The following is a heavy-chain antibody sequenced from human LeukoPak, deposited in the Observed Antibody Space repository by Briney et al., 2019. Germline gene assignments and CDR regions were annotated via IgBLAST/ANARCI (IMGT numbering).Heavy chain of an antibody. CDR1: GGSISSSNFY. Sequence: PSETLSLTCTVSGGSISSSNFYWGWIRQPPGTGLEWIGSIYYSGSTYYNPSLKSRVTISVDTSKNQFSLKLSSVTAADTAVYYCARQMTTFDYWGQGTLVTVSS. J-gene: IGHJ4*02. CDR2: IYYSGST. D-gene: IGHD5-24*01. V-gene: IGHV4-39*07. CDR3: ARQMTTFDY.